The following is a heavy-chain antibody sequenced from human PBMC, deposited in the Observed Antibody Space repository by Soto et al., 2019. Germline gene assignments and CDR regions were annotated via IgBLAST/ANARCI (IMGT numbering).Heavy chain of an antibody. CDR3: ARDNVSSWFRGWFDP. V-gene: IGHV1-18*01. CDR1: GYTFTSYG. Sequence: ASVKVSCKASGYTFTSYGISWVRQAPGQGLEWMGWISAYNGNTNYAQKLQGRVTMTTDTSTSTAYMELRSLRSDDTAVYYCARDNVSSWFRGWFDPWGQGTLVTVSS. J-gene: IGHJ5*02. CDR2: ISAYNGNT. D-gene: IGHD6-13*01.